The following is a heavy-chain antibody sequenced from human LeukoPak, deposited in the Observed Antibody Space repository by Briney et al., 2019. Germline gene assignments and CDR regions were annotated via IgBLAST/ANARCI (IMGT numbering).Heavy chain of an antibody. D-gene: IGHD3-22*01. CDR3: ATRSAYYTYYFDY. CDR1: GFPFSSYG. V-gene: IGHV3-30*02. Sequence: GGPLRLSCAASGFPFSSYGMHWARQAPGRGLGGVAFIRYDGSNKYYADSVKGRFTISRDNSKNTLYLQMNSLRAEDTAVYYCATRSAYYTYYFDYWGQGTLVTVSS. CDR2: IRYDGSNK. J-gene: IGHJ4*02.